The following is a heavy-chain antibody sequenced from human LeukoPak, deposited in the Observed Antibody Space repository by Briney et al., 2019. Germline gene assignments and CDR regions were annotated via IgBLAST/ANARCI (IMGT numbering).Heavy chain of an antibody. CDR3: AGEGGYCSSTSCYNSPWRYWYYYMDV. Sequence: ASVKVSCKVSGYTLTELSMHWVRQAPGKGLEWMGGFDPEDGETIYAQKFQGRVTMTEDTSTDTAYMELSSLRSEDTAVYYCAGEGGYCSSTSCYNSPWRYWYYYMDVWGKGTTVTVSS. D-gene: IGHD2-2*02. CDR1: GYTLTELS. J-gene: IGHJ6*03. V-gene: IGHV1-24*01. CDR2: FDPEDGET.